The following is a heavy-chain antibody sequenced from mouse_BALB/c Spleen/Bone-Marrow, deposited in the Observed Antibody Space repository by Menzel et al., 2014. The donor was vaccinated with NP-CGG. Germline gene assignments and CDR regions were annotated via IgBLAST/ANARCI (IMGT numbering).Heavy chain of an antibody. D-gene: IGHD3-1*01. CDR1: GYNFTSYY. V-gene: IGHV1S56*01. CDR3: ARSGGAAMDY. J-gene: IGHJ4*01. Sequence: SGPELVKPGASVTISCKASGYNFTSYYIHWVKQRPGQGLEWIGWIYPGNVNTKYNEKFKGKATLTADKSSTTAYMQLSSPTSEDSAVYFCARSGGAAMDYWGQGTSVTVSS. CDR2: IYPGNVNT.